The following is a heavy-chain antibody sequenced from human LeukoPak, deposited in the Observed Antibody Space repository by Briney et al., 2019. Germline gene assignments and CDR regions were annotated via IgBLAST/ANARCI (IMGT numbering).Heavy chain of an antibody. Sequence: SETLSLTCTVSGVSISSYYWRWIRQAPGKGLEWIGDIYYSGSTNYNPSLKSRVTISVDTSKSQSSLNLSSVTSEDTAVYYCARVVVAAFTTGWFDPWGQGTLVTVSS. CDR1: GVSISSYY. CDR2: IYYSGST. D-gene: IGHD2-15*01. V-gene: IGHV4-59*01. J-gene: IGHJ5*02. CDR3: ARVVVAAFTTGWFDP.